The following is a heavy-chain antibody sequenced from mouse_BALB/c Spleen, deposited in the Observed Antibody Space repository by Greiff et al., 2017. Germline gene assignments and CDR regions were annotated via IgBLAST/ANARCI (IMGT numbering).Heavy chain of an antibody. CDR2: IDTSDSYT. CDR3: ARGKIQYGSGFAD. D-gene: IGHD1-1*01. CDR1: GYTFTDYW. J-gene: IGHJ3*01. Sequence: VKLQQPGAELVMPGASVKMSCKASGYTFTDYWMHWVKQRPGQGLEWIGAIDTSDSYTSYNQKFKGKATLTVDESSSTAYMQLSSLTSEDSAVYYCARGKIQYGSGFADWGQGTLVTVSA. V-gene: IGHV1-69*01.